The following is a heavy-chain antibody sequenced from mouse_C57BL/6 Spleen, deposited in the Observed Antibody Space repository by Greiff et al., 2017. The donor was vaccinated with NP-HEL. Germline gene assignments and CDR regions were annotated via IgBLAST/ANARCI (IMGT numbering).Heavy chain of an antibody. CDR2: SRNKANDYTT. Sequence: EVKLVESGGGSVQSGRSLRLSCATSGFTFSDFYLEWVRQAPGKGLEWIAASRNKANDYTTEYSASVKGRFIVSRDITQSILYLQMNARRAEDTAVYYCARDANYGSYWYFDVWGTGTTVTVSS. V-gene: IGHV7-1*01. J-gene: IGHJ1*03. CDR1: GFTFSDFY. D-gene: IGHD1-1*01. CDR3: ARDANYGSYWYFDV.